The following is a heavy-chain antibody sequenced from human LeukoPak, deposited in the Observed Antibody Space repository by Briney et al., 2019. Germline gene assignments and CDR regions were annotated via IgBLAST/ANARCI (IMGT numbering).Heavy chain of an antibody. V-gene: IGHV3-48*01. J-gene: IGHJ4*02. Sequence: PGGSLRLSCAASGFTFSSYNMNWVRQAPGKGLECVSYITSSGTTIYYADSVKGRFTISRDNSKNTLYLQMNSLRAEDSAVYYCAKDRGYITYYFDYWGQGTLVTVSS. CDR1: GFTFSSYN. CDR3: AKDRGYITYYFDY. CDR2: ITSSGTTI. D-gene: IGHD3-10*01.